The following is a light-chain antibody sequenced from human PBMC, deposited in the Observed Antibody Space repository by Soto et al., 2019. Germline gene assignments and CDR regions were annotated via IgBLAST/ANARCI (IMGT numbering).Light chain of an antibody. V-gene: IGKV3-11*01. Sequence: EIVLTQSPATLSLSPGERATVSCRASQSVSSHLAWYQQKRGQAPRLLIYDASSRASGVPARFSGSGSGTDFTLTISSLEPEDFAVYYCQQYDHWPQTFGQGTKVDIK. CDR3: QQYDHWPQT. CDR2: DAS. CDR1: QSVSSH. J-gene: IGKJ1*01.